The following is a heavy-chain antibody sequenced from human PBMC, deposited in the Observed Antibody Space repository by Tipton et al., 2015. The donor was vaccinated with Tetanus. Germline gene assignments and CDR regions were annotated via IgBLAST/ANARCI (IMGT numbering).Heavy chain of an antibody. Sequence: QSGAEVKKPGASVKVSCKASGYTFTSFDINWVRQATGQGLEWMGWVNPNSGNTGYAQKFQGRVTLTRDTSTSTVYMEVSSLRSEDTAVYXCXXDGSKWMFXYWXXXTVVXVSS. CDR2: VNPNSGNT. V-gene: IGHV1-8*02. D-gene: IGHD3-10*01. CDR1: GYTFTSFD. CDR3: XXDGSKWMFXY. J-gene: IGHJ4*01.